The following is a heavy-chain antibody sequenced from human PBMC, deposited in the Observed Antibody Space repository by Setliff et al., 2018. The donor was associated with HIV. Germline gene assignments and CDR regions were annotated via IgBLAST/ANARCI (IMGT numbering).Heavy chain of an antibody. CDR3: ARDSRDIVVVIAPEPEPYYYYGMDV. V-gene: IGHV1-69*06. J-gene: IGHJ6*04. D-gene: IGHD2-15*01. CDR1: GYTFTGYF. Sequence: SVKVSCKASGYTFTGYFIHWVRQAPGQGLEWMGRIIPIFGTANYAQKFQGRVTITADKSTSTAYMELSSLRSEDTAVYFCARDSRDIVVVIAPEPEPYYYYGMDVWGEGTTVTVSS. CDR2: IIPIFGTA.